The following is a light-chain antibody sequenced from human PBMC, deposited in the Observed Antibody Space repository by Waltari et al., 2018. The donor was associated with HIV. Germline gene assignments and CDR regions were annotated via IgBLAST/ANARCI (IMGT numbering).Light chain of an antibody. J-gene: IGLJ2*01. V-gene: IGLV2-14*03. CDR3: SSYTTFNTII. CDR1: GAGVGAYNY. CDR2: DVA. Sequence: QSALTQPASVSGSPGQSITISCAGTGAGVGAYNYVAWYQKLPDTVPKLIIYDVASRPSGVSDLFSGSKSGNTASLTISGLQAEDAGDYYCSSYTTFNTIIFGGGTKLTVL.